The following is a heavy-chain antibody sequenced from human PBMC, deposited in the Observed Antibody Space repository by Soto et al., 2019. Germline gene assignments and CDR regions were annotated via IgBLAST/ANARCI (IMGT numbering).Heavy chain of an antibody. V-gene: IGHV4-30-4*01. CDR2: IHYSGST. J-gene: IGHJ6*02. Sequence: PSETLSLTCTVSGGSISSGDYYWSWIRQPPGKGLEWIGYIHYSGSTYYNPSLKSRVIISVDTSKNQFSLKLSSVTAADTAVYYCARVGGYGMDVWGQGTTVTVSS. CDR3: ARVGGYGMDV. CDR1: GGSISSGDYY. D-gene: IGHD3-10*01.